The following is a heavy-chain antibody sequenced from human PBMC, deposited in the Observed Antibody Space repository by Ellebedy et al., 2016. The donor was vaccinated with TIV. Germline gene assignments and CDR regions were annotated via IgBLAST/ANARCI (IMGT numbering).Heavy chain of an antibody. CDR1: GFTFSSYW. CDR2: IKQDGSEK. CDR3: ASHVDTSMSY. D-gene: IGHD5-18*01. V-gene: IGHV3-7*01. Sequence: GGSLRLXCAASGFTFSSYWMSWVRQAPGKGLEWVANIKQDGSEKHYLDSVKGRFTISRDNAKNSLYLQMNSLRAEDTALYYCASHVDTSMSYWGQGTLVTVSS. J-gene: IGHJ4*02.